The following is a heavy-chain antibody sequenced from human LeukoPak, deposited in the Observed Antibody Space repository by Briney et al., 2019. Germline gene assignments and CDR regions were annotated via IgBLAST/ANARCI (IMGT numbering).Heavy chain of an antibody. D-gene: IGHD6-13*01. Sequence: GGSLRLSCAASGFTFSSYSMNWVRQAPGKGLEWVSAISGSGGSTYYADSVKGRFTISRDNSKNTLYLQMNSLRAEDTAVYYCAKGGGSSWYRRYYFDYWGQGTLVTVSS. CDR1: GFTFSSYS. CDR2: ISGSGGST. V-gene: IGHV3-23*01. CDR3: AKGGGSSWYRRYYFDY. J-gene: IGHJ4*02.